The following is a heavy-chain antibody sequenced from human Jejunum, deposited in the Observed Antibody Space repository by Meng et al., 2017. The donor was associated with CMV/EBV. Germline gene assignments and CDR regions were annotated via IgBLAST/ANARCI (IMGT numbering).Heavy chain of an antibody. V-gene: IGHV1-69*05. Sequence: CTASVGSFSSYAISWVRRAPGQGLEWMGGIIPFLGSTIYAQKFQGRVTITTDESTSTAYMELSSLRSEDTAVYYCARAYSASSPHFDFWGQGTLVTVSS. CDR2: IIPFLGST. J-gene: IGHJ4*02. CDR3: ARAYSASSPHFDF. D-gene: IGHD4-11*01. CDR1: VGSFSSYA.